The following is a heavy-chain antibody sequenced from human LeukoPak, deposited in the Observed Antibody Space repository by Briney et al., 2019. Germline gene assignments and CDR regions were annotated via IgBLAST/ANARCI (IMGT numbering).Heavy chain of an antibody. D-gene: IGHD4-17*01. CDR3: ARGGYNYGDYVIDY. Sequence: SETPSLTCAVSGGSISSDRYSWSWSRQPPGRGLEWIGYIYYSGSTYYNPSLKSRVTISVDTSKNQFSLKLSSVTAADTAVYYCARGGYNYGDYVIDYWGQGTLVTVSS. J-gene: IGHJ4*02. CDR2: IYYSGST. CDR1: GGSISSDRYS. V-gene: IGHV4-30-4*07.